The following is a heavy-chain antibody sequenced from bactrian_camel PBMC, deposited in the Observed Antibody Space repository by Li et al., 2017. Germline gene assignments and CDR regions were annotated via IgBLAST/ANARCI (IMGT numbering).Heavy chain of an antibody. J-gene: IGHJ6*01. CDR3: AAVRYGVTWYPLCRARSADFGY. Sequence: VQLVESGGGLVQPGGSLRLSCSASGFQFADYPMSWVRQAPGKGLEWVAQIAYDGWVSRYHDSAKGRFTISRDNAKNMLYLQMNSLKPEGTAMYYCAAVRYGVTWYPLCRARSADFGYWGQGTQVTVS. V-gene: IGHV3S42*01. CDR1: GFQFADYP. CDR2: IAYDGWVS. D-gene: IGHD6*01.